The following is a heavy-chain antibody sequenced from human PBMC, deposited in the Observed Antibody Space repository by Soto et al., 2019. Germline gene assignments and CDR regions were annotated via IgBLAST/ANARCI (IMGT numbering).Heavy chain of an antibody. D-gene: IGHD2-21*02. V-gene: IGHV3-23*01. CDR1: GFTFNNYA. CDR3: AKGIHVMVVPGTAYFDC. CDR2: ISGNAGST. Sequence: DVLLSASGGGLVHPGGSLRVSCAASGFTFNNYAMNWVRQIPGKGLEWVSSISGNAGSTWYADSVKGRFTISRDNSQGTVSLQMSSLRADDTAIYYCAKGIHVMVVPGTAYFDCWGRGTLVTVSS. J-gene: IGHJ4*02.